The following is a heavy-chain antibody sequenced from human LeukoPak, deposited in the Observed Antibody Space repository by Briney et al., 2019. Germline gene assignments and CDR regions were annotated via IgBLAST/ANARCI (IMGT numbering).Heavy chain of an antibody. CDR3: ARGGVDYYGSGTYYLMYYFDY. J-gene: IGHJ4*02. CDR1: GFTFSTYY. D-gene: IGHD3-10*01. CDR2: ISGSGGST. V-gene: IGHV3-23*01. Sequence: GGSLRLSCAASGFTFSTYYMNWVRQAPGKGLEWVSAISGSGGSTYYADSVKGRFTISRDDPHNTLYLQMNSLRAEDTAVYFCARGGVDYYGSGTYYLMYYFDYWGQGALVTVSS.